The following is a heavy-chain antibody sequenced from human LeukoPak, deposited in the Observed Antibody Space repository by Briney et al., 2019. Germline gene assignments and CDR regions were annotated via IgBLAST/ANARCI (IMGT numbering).Heavy chain of an antibody. D-gene: IGHD6-13*01. CDR2: ISAYNGNT. J-gene: IGHJ6*02. CDR3: AREISSSWYPYYYYYGMDV. Sequence: ASVKVSCKASGYTFTSYGISWVRQAPGQGLEWMGWISAYNGNTNYAQKLQGRVTMTTDTSTSTAYMELRSLRSDDTAVYYCAREISSSWYPYYYYYGMDVWGQGTTVTVSS. CDR1: GYTFTSYG. V-gene: IGHV1-18*01.